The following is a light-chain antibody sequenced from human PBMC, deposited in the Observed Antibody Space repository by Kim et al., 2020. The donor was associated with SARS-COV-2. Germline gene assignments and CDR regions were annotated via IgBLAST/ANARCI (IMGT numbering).Light chain of an antibody. V-gene: IGKV1-5*03. CDR2: KAS. CDR3: QKYTDYSWT. CDR1: QSIGTW. Sequence: DIQMTQSPSPLSASVGDRVTITCRASQSIGTWLAWFQQKPGKAPEVLIYKASTLEIGVPSRFSGSGSGTEFTLTISSLQPDDFATYYCQKYTDYSWTFGQGTKVEIK. J-gene: IGKJ1*01.